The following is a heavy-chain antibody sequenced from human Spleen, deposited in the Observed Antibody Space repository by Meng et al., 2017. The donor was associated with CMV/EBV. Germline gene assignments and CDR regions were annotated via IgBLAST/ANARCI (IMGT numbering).Heavy chain of an antibody. J-gene: IGHJ6*02. CDR3: ATPTLLPAAHYGMGV. Sequence: LSLTCAASGFTFSDYYMKWVRQAPGKGLEWVSSISSSSTIYYADSVKGRFTISRDNAKKSLYLQMNSLRAEDTAVYYCATPTLLPAAHYGMGVWGQGTTVTVSS. V-gene: IGHV3-69-1*02. CDR2: ISSSSTI. D-gene: IGHD2-2*01. CDR1: GFTFSDYY.